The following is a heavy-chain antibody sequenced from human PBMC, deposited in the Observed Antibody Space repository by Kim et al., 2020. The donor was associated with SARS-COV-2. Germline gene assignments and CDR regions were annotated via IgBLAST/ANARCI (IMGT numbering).Heavy chain of an antibody. D-gene: IGHD3-10*01. Sequence: PGSVKGRFTISRENAKNSLYLQMNSLRAGDTAVYYCARGYYGSGSSRFDYWGQGTLVTVSS. J-gene: IGHJ4*02. CDR3: ARGYYGSGSSRFDY. V-gene: IGHV3-13*01.